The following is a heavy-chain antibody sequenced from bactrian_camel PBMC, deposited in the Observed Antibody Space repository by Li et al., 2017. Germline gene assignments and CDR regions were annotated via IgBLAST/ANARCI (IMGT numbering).Heavy chain of an antibody. CDR2: VNANNGDT. Sequence: VQLVESGGGSVQAGGSLRLSCAASGFTLLNYAMSWVRQAPGQGLEWVSAVNANNGDTYYADSVKGRFTISRDNAKNTLYLQLNDLKTEDTAMYYCAGSSVGSWYGSPGSFDFGYWGQGTQVTVS. V-gene: IGHV3S31*01. J-gene: IGHJ6*01. CDR1: GFTLLNYA. D-gene: IGHD6*01. CDR3: AGSSVGSWYGSPGSFDFGY.